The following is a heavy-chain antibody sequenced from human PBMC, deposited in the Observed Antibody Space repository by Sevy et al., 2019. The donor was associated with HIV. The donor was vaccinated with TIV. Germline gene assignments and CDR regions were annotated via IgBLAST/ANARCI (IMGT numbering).Heavy chain of an antibody. V-gene: IGHV1-2*02. D-gene: IGHD6-13*01. CDR2: IDPYTGDT. Sequence: ALVKVSCKACGFTFTGYKIYWVRQAPGQGLEWMGWIDPYTGDTNYARNFKGRVTMTRDTSINTAYMELSGLRSDDTAMYYCASGSSTWYNYYYYMDVWGKGTTVTVSS. J-gene: IGHJ6*03. CDR3: ASGSSTWYNYYYYMDV. CDR1: GFTFTGYK.